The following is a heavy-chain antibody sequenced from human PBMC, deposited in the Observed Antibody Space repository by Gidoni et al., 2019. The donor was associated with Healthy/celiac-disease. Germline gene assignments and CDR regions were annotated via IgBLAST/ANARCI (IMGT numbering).Heavy chain of an antibody. Sequence: QLQLQESVPGLVKPSEPLSLTCTVSARSISSSSYYWGWISHTPGKVMEWIGSIYYSGSTYYNPSLKSRVNISVDTSKNQFSLKLSSVTAADTAVYYCARHRNTACPDYWGQGTLVTVSS. CDR3: ARHRNTACPDY. CDR1: ARSISSSSYY. J-gene: IGHJ4*02. V-gene: IGHV4-39*01. CDR2: IYYSGST. D-gene: IGHD1-1*01.